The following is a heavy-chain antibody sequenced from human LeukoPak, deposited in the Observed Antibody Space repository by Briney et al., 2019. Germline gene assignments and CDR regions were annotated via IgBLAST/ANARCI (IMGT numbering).Heavy chain of an antibody. Sequence: PSETLSLTCAVSGGSFSGYYWSWNRQPPGKGLEWIGEIYHSGSANYNPSLESRVTISVDTSKSQFSLNLSSVTAADTAVYYCAKSNGYGLVDIWGQGTMVTVSS. CDR1: GGSFSGYY. D-gene: IGHD3-10*01. J-gene: IGHJ3*02. CDR2: IYHSGSA. V-gene: IGHV4-34*01. CDR3: AKSNGYGLVDI.